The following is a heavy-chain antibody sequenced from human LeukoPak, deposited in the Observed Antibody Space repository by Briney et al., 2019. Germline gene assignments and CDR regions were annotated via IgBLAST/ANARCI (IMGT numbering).Heavy chain of an antibody. V-gene: IGHV3-23*01. CDR3: AKERQTTTAFDS. Sequence: GGSLRLSCAASGFTFGSYAMSWVRRAPGKGLEWVSAISRSGGSTDYAGSVKGRFTLSRDNSKNTLYLQMSSLRVEDTAVYYCAKERQTTTAFDSWGQGTLVTVSS. CDR1: GFTFGSYA. D-gene: IGHD4-17*01. CDR2: ISRSGGST. J-gene: IGHJ4*02.